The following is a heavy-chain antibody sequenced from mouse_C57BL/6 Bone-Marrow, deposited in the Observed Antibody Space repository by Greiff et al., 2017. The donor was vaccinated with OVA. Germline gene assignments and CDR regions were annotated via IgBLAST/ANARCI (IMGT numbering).Heavy chain of an antibody. V-gene: IGHV5-2*01. CDR3: ARLNYVYERYFDV. CDR2: INSDGGST. D-gene: IGHD2-2*01. CDR1: EYEFPSHD. Sequence: EVKLVESGGGLVQPGESLKLSCESNEYEFPSHDMSWVRKTPEKRLELVAAINSDGGSTYYPDTMERRVIISRDNTKKTLYLQMSSLRSEDTALYYCARLNYVYERYFDVWGTGTTVTVSS. J-gene: IGHJ1*03.